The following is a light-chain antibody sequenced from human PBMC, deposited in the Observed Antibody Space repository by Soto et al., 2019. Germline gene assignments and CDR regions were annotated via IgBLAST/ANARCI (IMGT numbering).Light chain of an antibody. CDR1: QDISKF. CDR3: QQYDNRPFT. CDR2: DAS. Sequence: DIQMTQSPSSLSASVGDRVSFTCQASQDISKFLNWYQHKPGQAPSLLIYDASKSQFGVPSRFSGSGSGTDFTFTISSLQPEDNATYYCQQYDNRPFTFGPGTKVHVK. V-gene: IGKV1-33*01. J-gene: IGKJ3*01.